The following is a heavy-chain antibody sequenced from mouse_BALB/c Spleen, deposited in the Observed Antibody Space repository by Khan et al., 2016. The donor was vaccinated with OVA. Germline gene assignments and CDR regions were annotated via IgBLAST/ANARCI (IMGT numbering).Heavy chain of an antibody. Sequence: QMQREESGPGPVAPSQSLSITCTISGFSLTSYGVHWVRQPAGKGLEWLVVIWSDGRTTYNSALKSRLSISKDNSKSQVFLKVNSLQTDDTAIYXCARQVYPGYFDVWGAGTTVTVSS. CDR1: GFSLTSYG. V-gene: IGHV2-6-1*01. J-gene: IGHJ1*01. CDR3: ARQVYPGYFDV. CDR2: IWSDGRT. D-gene: IGHD2-1*01.